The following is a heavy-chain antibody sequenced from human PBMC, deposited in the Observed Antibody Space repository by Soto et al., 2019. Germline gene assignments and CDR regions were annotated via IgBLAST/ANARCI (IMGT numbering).Heavy chain of an antibody. CDR3: AKDQAYGSGSTEKSYGMDV. D-gene: IGHD3-10*01. Sequence: QVQLVESGGGVVQPGRSLRLSCAASGFTFSSYGMHWVRQAPGKGLEWVAVISYDGSNKYYADSVKGRFTISRDNSKNXLXPQMNSLRAEDTAVYYCAKDQAYGSGSTEKSYGMDVWGQGTTVTVSS. J-gene: IGHJ6*02. CDR2: ISYDGSNK. V-gene: IGHV3-30*18. CDR1: GFTFSSYG.